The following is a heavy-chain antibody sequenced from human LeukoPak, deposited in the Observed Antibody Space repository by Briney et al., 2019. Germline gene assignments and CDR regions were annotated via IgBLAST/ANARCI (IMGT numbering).Heavy chain of an antibody. CDR2: INPNSGGT. CDR1: GYTFTRYY. CDR3: ARVTYCSSTSCPLYYYYYYMDV. Sequence: GAPGKLCCTAAGYTFTRYYMHWWRQAPGQGLEGLGWINPNSGGTSYAQKIQGRDTMTRDTSISTAYLELSRLRSDDTAVYYSARVTYCSSTSCPLYYYYYYMDVWGKGTTVTVSS. V-gene: IGHV1-2*02. J-gene: IGHJ6*03. D-gene: IGHD2-2*01.